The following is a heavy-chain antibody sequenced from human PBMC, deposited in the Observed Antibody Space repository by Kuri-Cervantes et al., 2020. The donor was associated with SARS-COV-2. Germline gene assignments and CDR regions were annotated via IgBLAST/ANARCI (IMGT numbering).Heavy chain of an antibody. CDR1: GGSFSSYY. V-gene: IGHV4-39*01. Sequence: SETLSLTCAVYGGSFSSYYWGWIRQPPGKGLEWIGSIYYSGSTYYNPSLKSRVTISVDTSKNQFSLRLSSVTAADTAVYYCARQRGRYYYYYMDVWGKGTAVTVSS. D-gene: IGHD2-15*01. J-gene: IGHJ6*03. CDR3: ARQRGRYYYYYMDV. CDR2: IYYSGST.